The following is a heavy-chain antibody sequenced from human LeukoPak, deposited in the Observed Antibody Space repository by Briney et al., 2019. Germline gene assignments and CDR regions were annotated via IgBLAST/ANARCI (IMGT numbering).Heavy chain of an antibody. Sequence: SETPSLTCAVYGGSFSGYYWSWIRQPPGKGLEWIGEINHSGSTNYNPSLKSRVTISVDTSKNQFSLKLSSVTAADTAVYYCARVRQWLVRKYYFDYWGQGTLVTVSS. V-gene: IGHV4-34*01. CDR3: ARVRQWLVRKYYFDY. CDR2: INHSGST. D-gene: IGHD6-19*01. CDR1: GGSFSGYY. J-gene: IGHJ4*02.